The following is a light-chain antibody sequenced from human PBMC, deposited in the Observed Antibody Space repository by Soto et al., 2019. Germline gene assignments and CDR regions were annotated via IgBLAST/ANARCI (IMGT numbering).Light chain of an antibody. CDR3: RLKARNSCYV. V-gene: IGLV2-8*01. CDR1: SSDVGAFNF. Sequence: QSALTQPPSASGSPGQSVTISCTGTSSDVGAFNFVSWYQQHPGKAPKLMIYQVTNRPSGVPDRLSASKSGNTASLTVSGLQAEDEADYYCRLKARNSCYVFGDGTKVTVL. CDR2: QVT. J-gene: IGLJ1*01.